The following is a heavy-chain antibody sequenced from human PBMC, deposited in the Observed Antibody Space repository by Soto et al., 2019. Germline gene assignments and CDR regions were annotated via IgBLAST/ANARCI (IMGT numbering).Heavy chain of an antibody. Sequence: GGSLRLSCAASGFTFDDYAMHWVRQAPGKGLEWVSGISWNSGSIGYADSVKGRFTISRDNAKNSLYLQMNSLRAEDTALYYCAADCSGGSCYSWGQGTLVTVSS. CDR2: ISWNSGSI. V-gene: IGHV3-9*01. D-gene: IGHD2-15*01. CDR3: AADCSGGSCYS. CDR1: GFTFDDYA. J-gene: IGHJ4*02.